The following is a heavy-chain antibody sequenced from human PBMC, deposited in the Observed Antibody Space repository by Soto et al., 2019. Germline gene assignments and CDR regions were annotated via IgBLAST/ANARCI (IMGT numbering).Heavy chain of an antibody. CDR3: ARGLMAGDYYYYGMDV. Sequence: SVKGSCKSSWGTFSSYAISWVRQSPGQGLEWMGGIIPIFGTANYAQKFQGRVTITADESTSTAYMELSSLRSEDTAVYYCARGLMAGDYYYYGMDVWGQGTTVTVSS. V-gene: IGHV1-69*01. CDR2: IIPIFGTA. CDR1: WGTFSSYA. D-gene: IGHD6-19*01. J-gene: IGHJ6*02.